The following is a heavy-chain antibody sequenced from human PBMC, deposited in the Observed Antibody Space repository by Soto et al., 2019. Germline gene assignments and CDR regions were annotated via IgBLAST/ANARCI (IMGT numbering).Heavy chain of an antibody. CDR3: AREENCSDGICYSEYFQR. CDR1: GYIFTAYS. D-gene: IGHD2-15*01. Sequence: ASVNVSCKASGYIFTAYSMHWVRQAPGQGLEWMGVVNPSGGSTNYAQKFQGRITMTRDTSTSTVHMDLSSLTSEDTAVYYCAREENCSDGICYSEYFQRWGQGTMVTVSS. V-gene: IGHV1-46*01. J-gene: IGHJ1*01. CDR2: VNPSGGST.